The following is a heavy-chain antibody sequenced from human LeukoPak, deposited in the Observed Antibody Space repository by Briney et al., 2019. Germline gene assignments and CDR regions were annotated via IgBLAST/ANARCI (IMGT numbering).Heavy chain of an antibody. Sequence: SETLSLTCTLSCVYITSSYWDWIPQPAGKGLGGDGQIFASGSTNYTSSLQSRVTMSVDTSKNQFSLRLSYVSAADTAVYYCARVRFDVGRYYYMDVWGEGTTVTVSS. CDR2: IFASGST. CDR1: CVYITSSY. D-gene: IGHD3-10*01. V-gene: IGHV4-4*07. CDR3: ARVRFDVGRYYYMDV. J-gene: IGHJ6*03.